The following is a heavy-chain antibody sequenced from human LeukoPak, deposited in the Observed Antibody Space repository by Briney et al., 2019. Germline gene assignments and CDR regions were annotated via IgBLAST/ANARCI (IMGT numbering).Heavy chain of an antibody. CDR2: SRNKDNSYTT. D-gene: IGHD1-26*01. Sequence: GGSLRLSCAASGFTFSSYSMNWVRQAPGKGLEWVGHSRNKDNSYTTEYAASVKGRFTISRDDSKNSLYLQMNSLKTEDTAVYYCTRGDRGTYYGRNDYWGQGILVTVSS. CDR3: TRGDRGTYYGRNDY. CDR1: GFTFSSYS. J-gene: IGHJ4*02. V-gene: IGHV3-72*01.